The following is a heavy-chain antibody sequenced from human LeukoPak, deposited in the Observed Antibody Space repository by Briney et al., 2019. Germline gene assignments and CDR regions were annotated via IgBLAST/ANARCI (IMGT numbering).Heavy chain of an antibody. CDR3: ASGRIAAAGTWVY. CDR2: TIPIFGTA. J-gene: IGHJ4*02. V-gene: IGHV1-69*05. Sequence: SVKVSCKASGGTFSSYAISWVRQAPGQGLEWMGRTIPIFGTANYAQKFQGRVTITTDESTSTAYMELSSLRSEDTAVYYCASGRIAAAGTWVYWGQGTLVTVSS. CDR1: GGTFSSYA. D-gene: IGHD6-13*01.